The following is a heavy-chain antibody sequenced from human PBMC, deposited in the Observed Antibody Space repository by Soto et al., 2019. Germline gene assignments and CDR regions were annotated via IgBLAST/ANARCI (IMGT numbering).Heavy chain of an antibody. CDR1: GDTFTNFG. D-gene: IGHD3-10*01. V-gene: IGHV1-18*01. CDR2: IATYNSNK. Sequence: AAVKVYCKSSGDTFTNFGLSWVRQAPGQGLEWMGWIATYNSNKNYAQKFQGRLTLTTDTSTSTGYMELKSLEYDDTAVYYCARVHRGVVNGFDPWGQGTLVTVPS. CDR3: ARVHRGVVNGFDP. J-gene: IGHJ5*02.